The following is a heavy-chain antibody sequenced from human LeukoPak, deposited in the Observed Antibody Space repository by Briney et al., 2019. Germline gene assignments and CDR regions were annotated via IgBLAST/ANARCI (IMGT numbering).Heavy chain of an antibody. CDR1: NDSLTGYY. D-gene: IGHD4-17*01. V-gene: IGHV4-59*01. J-gene: IGHJ4*02. Sequence: KSSETLSLTCTVSNDSLTGYYWTWIRQPPGKGLEWIGYVYDSGSTNYHPSLRGRVTILIDTSKNQFSLKLTSVTAADTAFYYCARYYGAYGIDYFDYWGQGTLVAVSS. CDR3: ARYYGAYGIDYFDY. CDR2: VYDSGST.